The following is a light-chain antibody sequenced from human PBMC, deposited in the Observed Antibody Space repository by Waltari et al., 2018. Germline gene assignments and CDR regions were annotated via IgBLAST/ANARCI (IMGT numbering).Light chain of an antibody. V-gene: IGLV2-14*01. CDR1: SSDIGASDY. CDR2: AVR. J-gene: IGLJ1*01. CDR3: SSPTTRSTQV. Sequence: QSGLTQPASVPGSPGQSITISCLGTSSDIGASDYVSWYQQHPGKAPQLWIYAVRDRPSGGSHRFSGSKSGNAASLTISGLQAEDEATYYCSSPTTRSTQVFGSGTKVTV.